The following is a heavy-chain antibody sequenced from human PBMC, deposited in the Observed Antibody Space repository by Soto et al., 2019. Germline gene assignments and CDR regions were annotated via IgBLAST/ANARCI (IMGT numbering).Heavy chain of an antibody. CDR2: IIPIIGTA. D-gene: IGHD5-12*01. CDR3: ARGGVDVVATSAFDY. J-gene: IGHJ4*02. Sequence: QVQLVQPGAEVKKPGSSVKVSCKASGGTFNNYAISWVRQAPGQGLEWMGGIIPIIGTADYAHKFQGRLAISADEPTGTTFMELSSLRSEDTALYYCARGGVDVVATSAFDYWGQGTLVTVSS. CDR1: GGTFNNYA. V-gene: IGHV1-69*01.